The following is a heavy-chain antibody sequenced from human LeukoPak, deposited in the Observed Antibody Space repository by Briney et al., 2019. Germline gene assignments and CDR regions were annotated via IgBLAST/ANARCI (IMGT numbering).Heavy chain of an antibody. CDR1: GFTFGDYA. Sequence: GGSLRLSCTGSGFTFGDYAMSWVRQAPGKVLEWVGFITSKAYGGTTEYAASVKGRFTISRDDSKSIAYLQMNSLRTEDTAVYYCTRDMIYTFHYWGQGTLVTVSS. CDR2: ITSKAYGGTT. J-gene: IGHJ4*02. D-gene: IGHD3-16*01. V-gene: IGHV3-49*04. CDR3: TRDMIYTFHY.